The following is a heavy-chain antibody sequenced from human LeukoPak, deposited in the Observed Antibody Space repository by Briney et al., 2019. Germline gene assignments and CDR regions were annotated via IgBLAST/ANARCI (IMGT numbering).Heavy chain of an antibody. CDR3: AREGYSYGFDY. CDR1: GYTFTGYY. Sequence: ASVKVSCKASGYTFTGYYMHWVRQAPGQGLEWMGWISAYNGNTNYAQKLQGRVTMTTDTSTSTAYMELRSLRSDDTAVYYCAREGYSYGFDYWGQGTLVTVSS. V-gene: IGHV1-18*04. D-gene: IGHD5-18*01. J-gene: IGHJ4*02. CDR2: ISAYNGNT.